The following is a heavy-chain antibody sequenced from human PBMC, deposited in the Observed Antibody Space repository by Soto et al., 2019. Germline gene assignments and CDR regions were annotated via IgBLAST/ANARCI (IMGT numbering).Heavy chain of an antibody. D-gene: IGHD2-2*01. CDR3: ARDLTRTTRYCSSTSCKRNWFDP. CDR1: GCTLSSYS. J-gene: IGHJ5*02. Sequence: GSLRIAGSASGCTLSSYSMNWVRQAPGKGLEWVSSISSSSSYIYYADSVKGRFTISRDNAKNSLYLQMNSLRAEDTAVYYCARDLTRTTRYCSSTSCKRNWFDPWGQGTLVTVYS. V-gene: IGHV3-21*01. CDR2: ISSSSSYI.